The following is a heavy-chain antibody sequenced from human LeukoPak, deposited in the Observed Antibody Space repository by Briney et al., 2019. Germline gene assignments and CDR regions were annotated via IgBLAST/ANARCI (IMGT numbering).Heavy chain of an antibody. D-gene: IGHD2/OR15-2a*01. CDR1: GFTVSSYF. V-gene: IGHV3-53*01. CDR3: ARDDVPVI. CDR2: TYSGGTT. Sequence: GGSLRLSCAASGFTVSSYFVSWVRQAPGKGLEWVSLTYSGGTTDYADSVKGRFTVSRDNSKNTLHLQMNSLRAEDTAMYYCARDDVPVIWGQGTLVTVSS. J-gene: IGHJ4*02.